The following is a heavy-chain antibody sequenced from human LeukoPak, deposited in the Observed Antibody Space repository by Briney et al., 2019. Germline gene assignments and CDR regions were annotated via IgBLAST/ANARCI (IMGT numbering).Heavy chain of an antibody. Sequence: PSETLSLTCAVYGGSFSGYYWSWIRQPAGKGLEWIGRIVPSGSTNYNPSLKSRVTMSVDTSKNQFSLKLSSVTAADAAVYYCAKEGAAPGPDFDYWGQGTLVIVSS. CDR3: AKEGAAPGPDFDY. J-gene: IGHJ4*02. CDR2: IVPSGST. CDR1: GGSFSGYY. V-gene: IGHV4-4*07. D-gene: IGHD6-13*01.